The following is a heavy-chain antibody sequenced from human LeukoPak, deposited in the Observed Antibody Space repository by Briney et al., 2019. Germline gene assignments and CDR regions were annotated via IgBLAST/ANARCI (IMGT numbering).Heavy chain of an antibody. CDR2: ISSSGATI. CDR3: ARHTSGRWYFDY. D-gene: IGHD1-26*01. Sequence: PGGSLRLSCAASTFTISGYGLNWVRQAPGKGLEWVSFISSSGATIYYADSVKGRFTISRDNAKNSLYLQMNSLRAEDTAVYYCARHTSGRWYFDYWGQGTLVTVSS. V-gene: IGHV3-48*03. CDR1: TFTISGYG. J-gene: IGHJ4*02.